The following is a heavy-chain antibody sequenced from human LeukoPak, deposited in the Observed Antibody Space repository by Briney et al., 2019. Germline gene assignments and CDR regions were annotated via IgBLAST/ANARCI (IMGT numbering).Heavy chain of an antibody. CDR3: ARGENSGSYFNYFDS. CDR1: GGSFSGHY. CDR2: IDHTGRS. V-gene: IGHV4-34*01. D-gene: IGHD3-10*01. J-gene: IGHJ5*01. Sequence: SETLSLTCAVYGGSFSGHYWTWIRQPPGKGLEWIGEIDHTGRSTYNPSLTSRVTISKDSSKNQFSLSLGSVIAADTAVYFCARGENSGSYFNYFDSWAQGTPVTVSS.